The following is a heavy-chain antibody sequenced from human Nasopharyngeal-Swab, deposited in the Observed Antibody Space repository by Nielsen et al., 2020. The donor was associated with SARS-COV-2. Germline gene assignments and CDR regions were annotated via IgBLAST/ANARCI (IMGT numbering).Heavy chain of an antibody. D-gene: IGHD3-22*01. CDR3: ARGPDSSGYNYYYYMDV. Sequence: ASVKVSCKASGYTFTGYYMHWVRQATGQGLEWMGRINPNSGGTNYAQKFQGRVTMTRDTSISTAYMELSRLRSDDTAVYYCARGPDSSGYNYYYYMDVWGKGTTVTVSS. V-gene: IGHV1-2*06. CDR1: GYTFTGYY. CDR2: INPNSGGT. J-gene: IGHJ6*03.